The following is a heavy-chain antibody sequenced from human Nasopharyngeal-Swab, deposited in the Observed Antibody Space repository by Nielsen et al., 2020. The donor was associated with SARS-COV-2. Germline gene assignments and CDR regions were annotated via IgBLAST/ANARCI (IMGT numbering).Heavy chain of an antibody. CDR2: IYTSGST. CDR3: ARSGGGYFDY. Sequence: SCTVSGGSISSGSYYWSWIRQPAGKELEWIGRIYTSGSTNYNPSLKSRVTISVDTSKNQFSLKLSSVTAADTAVYYCARSGGGYFDYWGQGTLVTVSS. D-gene: IGHD3-16*01. CDR1: GGSISSGSYY. J-gene: IGHJ4*02. V-gene: IGHV4-61*02.